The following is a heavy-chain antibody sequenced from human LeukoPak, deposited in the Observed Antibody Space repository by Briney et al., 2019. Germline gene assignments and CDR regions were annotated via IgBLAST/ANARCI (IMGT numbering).Heavy chain of an antibody. V-gene: IGHV3-7*01. CDR1: GLTLSSDW. CDR2: IKQDGSEK. CDR3: ARDMDV. Sequence: GGSLRLSCAASGLTLSSDWMRWGRQAPGKGLEWVANIKQDGSEKYYVDSVKGRFTISRDNAKNSLYLQMNSLRAEDTAVYYCARDMDVWGQGTTVTVSS. J-gene: IGHJ6*02.